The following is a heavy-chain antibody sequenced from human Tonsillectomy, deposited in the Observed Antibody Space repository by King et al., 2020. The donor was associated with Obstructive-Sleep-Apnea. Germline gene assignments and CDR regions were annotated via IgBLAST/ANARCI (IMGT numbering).Heavy chain of an antibody. V-gene: IGHV4-59*01. Sequence: QLQESGPGLVKPSETLSLTCTVSGGSISTYYWSWLRQTPGKGLEWIGYIYYSGSTNHNPSLKSRVTISVDTSKNQFSLNLSSVTAADTAVYYCARAPYGSGIIDWFDPWGQGTLVTVSS. D-gene: IGHD3-10*01. CDR1: GGSISTYY. J-gene: IGHJ5*02. CDR3: ARAPYGSGIIDWFDP. CDR2: IYYSGST.